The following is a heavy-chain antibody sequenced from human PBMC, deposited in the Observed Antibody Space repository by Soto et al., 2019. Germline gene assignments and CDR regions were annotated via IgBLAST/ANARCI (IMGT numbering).Heavy chain of an antibody. D-gene: IGHD6-13*01. CDR2: IYYSGST. J-gene: IGHJ4*02. CDR3: ARQPGSSWLGLIDY. Sequence: SETLSLTCTVSGGSISSYYWSWIRQPPGKGLEWIGYIYYSGSTNYNPSLKSRVTISVDTSKNQFSLKLSSVTAADTAVYYCARQPGSSWLGLIDYWGQGTLVTVSS. CDR1: GGSISSYY. V-gene: IGHV4-59*08.